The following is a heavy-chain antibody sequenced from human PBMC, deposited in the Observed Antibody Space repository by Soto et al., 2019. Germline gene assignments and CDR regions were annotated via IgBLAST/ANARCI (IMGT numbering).Heavy chain of an antibody. V-gene: IGHV3-7*02. CDR1: GFTFSSYW. CDR3: AKCGSYADFDY. CDR2: IKQDGSEK. Sequence: GGSLRLSCAASGFTFSSYWMSWVRQAPGKGLEWVANIKQDGSEKYYVDSVKGRFTISRDNAKNSLYLQMNSLRAEDTAVYYCAKCGSYADFDYWGQGTLVTVSS. D-gene: IGHD1-26*01. J-gene: IGHJ4*02.